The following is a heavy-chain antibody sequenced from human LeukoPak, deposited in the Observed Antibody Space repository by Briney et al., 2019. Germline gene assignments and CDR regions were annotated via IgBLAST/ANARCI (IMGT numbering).Heavy chain of an antibody. CDR3: AKDAYGGGTFSYYMDV. D-gene: IGHD2/OR15-2a*01. CDR1: RLTFDDYA. V-gene: IGHV3-9*01. Sequence: GGSLRLSCAGSRLTFDDYAMHWVRQPPGKGLEWVSGISWNSGNIAYADFVWGRFPISRDNAKIYLSLKLISLSDEDTAVYYRAKDAYGGGTFSYYMDVWGKGTTVTVSS. CDR2: ISWNSGNI. J-gene: IGHJ6*03.